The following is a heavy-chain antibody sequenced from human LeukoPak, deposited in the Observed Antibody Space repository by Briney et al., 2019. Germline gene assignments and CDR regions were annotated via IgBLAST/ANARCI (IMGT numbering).Heavy chain of an antibody. J-gene: IGHJ4*02. V-gene: IGHV3-30*04. CDR2: ISYDGSNK. CDR3: ARGPYSTVTTLFDY. Sequence: PGGSLRLSCAASGFTFSSYAMHWVRQAPGKGLEWVAVISYDGSNKYYADSVKGRFTISRDNSKNTLYLQMNSLRAEDTAVYYCARGPYSTVTTLFDYWGQGTLVTVSS. D-gene: IGHD4-17*01. CDR1: GFTFSSYA.